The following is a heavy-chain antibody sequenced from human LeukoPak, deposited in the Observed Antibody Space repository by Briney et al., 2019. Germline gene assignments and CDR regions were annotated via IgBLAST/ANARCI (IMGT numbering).Heavy chain of an antibody. D-gene: IGHD6-13*01. V-gene: IGHV1-2*02. CDR3: ARAGSSWTIPFDY. J-gene: IGHJ4*02. CDR2: INPNTGGT. CDR1: GYTFTDYY. Sequence: ASVKVSCKASGYTFTDYYMHWVRQAPGQGLEWMGWINPNTGGTKSAQKFQGRVTMTRDASINTAYMELSSLISDDTAVFYCARAGSSWTIPFDYWGQRTLVTVSS.